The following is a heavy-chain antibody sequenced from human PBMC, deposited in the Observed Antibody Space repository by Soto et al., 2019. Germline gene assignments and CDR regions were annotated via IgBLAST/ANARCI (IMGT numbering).Heavy chain of an antibody. D-gene: IGHD4-4*01. CDR2: TYYRSKWYN. CDR3: ARAQTVTSYYYYYYYMDV. V-gene: IGHV6-1*01. J-gene: IGHJ6*03. Sequence: SQTLSLTCAISGDSVSSNSAAWNWIRQSPSRGLEWLGRTYYRSKWYNDYAVSVKSRITINPDTSKNQFSLQLNSVTPEDTAVYYCARAQTVTSYYYYYYYMDVWGKGTTVTVSS. CDR1: GDSVSSNSAA.